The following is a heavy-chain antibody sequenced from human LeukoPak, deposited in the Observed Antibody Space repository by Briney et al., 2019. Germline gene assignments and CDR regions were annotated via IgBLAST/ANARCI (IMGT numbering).Heavy chain of an antibody. V-gene: IGHV3-21*06. J-gene: IGHJ4*02. CDR2: ISSYSNYV. Sequence: GGSLTLSCSASGFIFSSYSMNWVRQAPGKGLEWVSSISSYSNYVYHADSLKGRFTISRDNAKNSLYLQMNSLRAEDTAVYYCARSRTTVTKDALDYWGQGTLVTVSS. CDR3: ARSRTTVTKDALDY. D-gene: IGHD4-17*01. CDR1: GFIFSSYS.